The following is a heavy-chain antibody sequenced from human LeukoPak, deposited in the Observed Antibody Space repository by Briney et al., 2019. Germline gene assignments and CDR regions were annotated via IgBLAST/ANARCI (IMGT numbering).Heavy chain of an antibody. V-gene: IGHV3-7*01. J-gene: IGHJ3*02. CDR1: GFTFSSYW. D-gene: IGHD3-22*01. CDR3: ARESYYYDSSGYFDAFDI. Sequence: GGSLRLSCAASGFTFSSYWMSWVRQAPGKGLGWVANIKQDGSEKYYVDSVKGRFTISRDNAKNSLYLQMNSLRAEDTAVYYCARESYYYDSSGYFDAFDIWGQGTMVTVSS. CDR2: IKQDGSEK.